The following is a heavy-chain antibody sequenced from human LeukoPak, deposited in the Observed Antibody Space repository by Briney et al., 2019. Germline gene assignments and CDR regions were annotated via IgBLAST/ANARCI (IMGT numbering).Heavy chain of an antibody. J-gene: IGHJ5*02. Sequence: SETLSLTCTVSGGSISSSSYYWGWIRQPPGKGLEWIGSIYYSGSTYYNPSLKSRVTISVDTSKNQFSLKLSSVTAADTAVYYCARGKEVPAAIWGERWFDPWGQGTLVTVSS. D-gene: IGHD2-2*02. CDR3: ARGKEVPAAIWGERWFDP. CDR2: IYYSGST. V-gene: IGHV4-39*07. CDR1: GGSISSSSYY.